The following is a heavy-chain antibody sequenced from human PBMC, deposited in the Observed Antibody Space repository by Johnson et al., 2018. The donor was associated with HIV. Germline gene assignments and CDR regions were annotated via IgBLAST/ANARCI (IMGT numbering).Heavy chain of an antibody. Sequence: VHLVESGGGVVHPGRSLRLSCAASGFTFSSYAMHWVRQAPGKGLEWVANIKQDGSEKYYVDSVKGRFTISRDNAKNSLYLQMNSLRAEDTATYYCARLPSGYNRDTFNIWGQGTMVTVSS. CDR2: IKQDGSEK. CDR3: ARLPSGYNRDTFNI. V-gene: IGHV3-7*01. J-gene: IGHJ3*02. CDR1: GFTFSSYA. D-gene: IGHD5-18*01.